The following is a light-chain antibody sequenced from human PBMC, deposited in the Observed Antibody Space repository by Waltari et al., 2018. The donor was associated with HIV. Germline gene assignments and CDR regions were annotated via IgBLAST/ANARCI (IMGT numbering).Light chain of an antibody. CDR2: RNN. J-gene: IGLJ2*01. Sequence: QSVLTQPPSASGTPGQRVTISCSGSSSDIGSYYVYWFQQLPGTAPKLLIYRNNHRPSGVPDRFSGSTAGTSASLAISGLRSEDDADYYCATGDDNLSGVVFGGGTKLTVL. V-gene: IGLV1-47*01. CDR3: ATGDDNLSGVV. CDR1: SSDIGSYY.